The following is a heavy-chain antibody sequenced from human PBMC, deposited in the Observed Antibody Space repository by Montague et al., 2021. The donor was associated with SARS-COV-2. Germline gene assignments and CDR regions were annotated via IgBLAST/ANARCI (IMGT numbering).Heavy chain of an antibody. CDR2: LSSSGST. V-gene: IGHV4-39*02. Sequence: SETLSLTCIVSGESIDRDTYYWGWIRQSPGKGLEWIGSLSSSGSTYYNPSLRSRVTISMDTSKNHFSLKVNSVTATDTAVYFCARPGSVSGWFYCGDWGQGTLVTVSS. D-gene: IGHD6-19*01. CDR3: ARPGSVSGWFYCGD. CDR1: GESIDRDTYY. J-gene: IGHJ4*02.